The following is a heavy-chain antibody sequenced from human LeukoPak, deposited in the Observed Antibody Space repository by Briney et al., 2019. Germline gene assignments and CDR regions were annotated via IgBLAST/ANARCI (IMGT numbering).Heavy chain of an antibody. D-gene: IGHD6-19*01. CDR2: IYSGGST. J-gene: IGHJ4*02. V-gene: IGHV3-66*01. CDR1: GLTVSTNY. Sequence: GGSLRLSCAASGLTVSTNYINWFRQAPGKGLEWVSIIYSGGSTNYADSVKGRFTISRDNSKNTLYLQMNSLRAEDTAVYYCTRTSSGWYSYWGQGTLVTVSS. CDR3: TRTSSGWYSY.